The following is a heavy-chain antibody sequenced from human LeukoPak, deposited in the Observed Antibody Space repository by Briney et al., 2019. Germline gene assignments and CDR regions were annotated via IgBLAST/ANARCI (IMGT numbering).Heavy chain of an antibody. J-gene: IGHJ4*02. CDR2: ISSSSSPI. D-gene: IGHD6-19*01. V-gene: IGHV3-48*02. CDR3: ATEDSGRFH. CDR1: GFSFRTYS. Sequence: GGSRRLPCAASGFSFRTYSMNWVRKAPGKGLEWLSYISSSSSPICYADSVKGRFTISRDNAKDSLYLDMNSLRDEDTAVYYCATEDSGRFHWGQGTLVTVSS.